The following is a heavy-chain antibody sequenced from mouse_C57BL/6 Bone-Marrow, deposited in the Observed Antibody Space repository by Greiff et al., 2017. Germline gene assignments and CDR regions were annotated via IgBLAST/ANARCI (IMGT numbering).Heavy chain of an antibody. CDR2: ISGGGGNT. Sequence: EVQLQESGGGLVKPGGSLKLSCAASGFTFSSYTMSWVRQTPEKRLEWVATISGGGGNTYYPDSVKGRFTISRDNAKNTRYLQMSRLRSEDTALYYCARRQVWFAFWGQGTLVTVSA. CDR3: ARRQVWFAF. D-gene: IGHD3-2*01. J-gene: IGHJ3*01. V-gene: IGHV5-9*01. CDR1: GFTFSSYT.